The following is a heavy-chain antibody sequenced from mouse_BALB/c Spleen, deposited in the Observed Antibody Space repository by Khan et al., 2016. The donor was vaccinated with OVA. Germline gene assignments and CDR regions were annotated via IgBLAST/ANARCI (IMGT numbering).Heavy chain of an antibody. CDR2: IWGDGST. CDR3: ARDWGTGTAFDY. CDR1: GFSLTDYS. V-gene: IGHV2-6-7*01. D-gene: IGHD4-1*01. J-gene: IGHJ2*01. Sequence: VQLQESGPGLVAPSQSLSITCTVSGFSLTDYSVNWVRQPPGKGLEWLGLIWGDGSTDYNSALKSRLSISKDNSKSQVFLKMNSLQTDDTARYYCARDWGTGTAFDYGGQGTTLTVSS.